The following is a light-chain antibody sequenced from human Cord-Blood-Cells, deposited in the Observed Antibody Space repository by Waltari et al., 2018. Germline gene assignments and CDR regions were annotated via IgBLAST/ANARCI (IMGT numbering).Light chain of an antibody. CDR2: GKN. J-gene: IGLJ3*02. Sequence: SSELTQDPAVSVALGQTVRITCQGDSLRSHYARWYQQKPGQAPVLVIYGKNNRPSGIPDRFSGSSSGNTASLTITGAQAEDEADYYCNSRDSSGNHLNWVFGGGTKLTVL. CDR1: SLRSHY. CDR3: NSRDSSGNHLNWV. V-gene: IGLV3-19*01.